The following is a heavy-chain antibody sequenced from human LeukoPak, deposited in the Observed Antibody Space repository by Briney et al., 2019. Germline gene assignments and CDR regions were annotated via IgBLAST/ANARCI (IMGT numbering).Heavy chain of an antibody. CDR1: GFTFSSYS. D-gene: IGHD2-15*01. CDR3: ARLYRVAATFDP. Sequence: PGGSLRLSCAASGFTFSSYSMNWVRQAPGKGLEWVSSISSSSYIYYADSVKGRFTISRDNAKNSLYLQMNSLRAEDTAVYYCARLYRVAATFDPWGQGTLVTVSS. CDR2: ISSSSYI. V-gene: IGHV3-21*01. J-gene: IGHJ5*02.